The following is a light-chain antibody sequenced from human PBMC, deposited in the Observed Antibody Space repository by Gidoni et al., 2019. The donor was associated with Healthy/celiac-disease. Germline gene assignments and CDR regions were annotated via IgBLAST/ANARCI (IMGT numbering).Light chain of an antibody. CDR3: CSYAGSSTFVV. Sequence: QSALTPPASVSGSPGQSITISCTGTISDVGSYNLVSWYPQHPGKAPKLMIYECSKRPSGVSNRFSGSKSGNTASLTISGLQAEDEADYYCCSYAGSSTFVVFGGGTKLTVL. V-gene: IGLV2-23*03. J-gene: IGLJ2*01. CDR2: ECS. CDR1: ISDVGSYNL.